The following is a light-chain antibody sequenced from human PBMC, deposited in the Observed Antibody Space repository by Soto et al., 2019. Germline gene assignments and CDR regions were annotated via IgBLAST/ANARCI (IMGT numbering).Light chain of an antibody. CDR1: ISDVGGYNF. J-gene: IGLJ3*02. V-gene: IGLV2-11*01. Sequence: QSALTQPRSVSGSPGQSVTIPCTGTISDVGGYNFVSWYQQYPGKAPKLIIYDVSKRPSGVPDRFSGSKSGNTASLTISGLQAEDEADYYCCSYAGTYTLWVFGGGTKLTVL. CDR2: DVS. CDR3: CSYAGTYTLWV.